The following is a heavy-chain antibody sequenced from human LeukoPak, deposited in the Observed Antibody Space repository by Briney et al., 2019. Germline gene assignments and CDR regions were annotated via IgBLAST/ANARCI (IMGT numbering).Heavy chain of an antibody. V-gene: IGHV1-24*01. CDR1: GYSLTALS. J-gene: IGHJ4*02. CDR3: ATDMVGYCGDVTCYSEAY. Sequence: ASVKVSCKVSGYSLTALSMHWVRQAPGKGLEWMGGFDPEVGKTMYAEKLDGRLTVTDDTSTDTAYMQLSSLRLEDAAVYYCATDMVGYCGDVTCYSEAYWGQGTLVTVSS. CDR2: FDPEVGKT. D-gene: IGHD2-21*01.